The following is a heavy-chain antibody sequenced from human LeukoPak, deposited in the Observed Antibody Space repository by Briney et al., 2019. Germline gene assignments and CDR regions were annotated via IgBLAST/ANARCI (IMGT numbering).Heavy chain of an antibody. J-gene: IGHJ3*02. CDR3: ATSTVTPGAFDI. CDR1: GGSINSTNHY. Sequence: SETLSLTCSVSGGSINSTNHYWGWIRQPPGKGLEWIGSIYYSGSTYYNPSLKSRVTISVDTSKNQFSLKLNSVTAADTAVYYCATSTVTPGAFDIWGQGTMVTVSS. CDR2: IYYSGST. V-gene: IGHV4-39*07. D-gene: IGHD4-17*01.